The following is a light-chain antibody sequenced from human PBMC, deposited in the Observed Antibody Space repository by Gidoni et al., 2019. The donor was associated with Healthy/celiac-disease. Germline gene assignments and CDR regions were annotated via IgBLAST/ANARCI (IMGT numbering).Light chain of an antibody. Sequence: QSVLTQPPSASGAPGQGVTISCSGSSSNIGSNTVHWYQQLPGTSPKLLIDITNQRPSGVPDRFSGSKSGTSASQAISGLQSEDEADYYCAAWDDSLNGVVFGGGTKLTVL. CDR1: SSNIGSNT. J-gene: IGLJ2*01. V-gene: IGLV1-44*01. CDR3: AAWDDSLNGVV. CDR2: ITN.